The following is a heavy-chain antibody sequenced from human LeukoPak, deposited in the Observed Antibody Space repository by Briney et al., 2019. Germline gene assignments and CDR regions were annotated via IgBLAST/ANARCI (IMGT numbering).Heavy chain of an antibody. Sequence: GGSLRLSCAASGFAVSSNYMSWVRQAPGKGLEWVSSIYTDSDANYADSVKGRFTISRDNSKNTLYLQMNSLRAEDTAVYYCAKGRRSITMIVVVMFFDYWGQGTLVTVSS. CDR3: AKGRRSITMIVVVMFFDY. J-gene: IGHJ4*02. V-gene: IGHV3-53*01. CDR2: IYTDSDA. D-gene: IGHD3-22*01. CDR1: GFAVSSNY.